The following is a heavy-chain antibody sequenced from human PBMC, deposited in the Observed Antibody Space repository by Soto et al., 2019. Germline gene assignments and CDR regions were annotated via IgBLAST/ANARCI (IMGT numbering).Heavy chain of an antibody. J-gene: IGHJ4*02. V-gene: IGHV3-23*01. CDR1: GLTFSNYG. D-gene: IGHD6-19*01. CDR3: GARKSIAAVAGTDY. Sequence: EVQLLESGGGLVQPGGSLRLSCAASGLTFSNYGMNWVRQAPGKGLEWVSAISGRGDSTFYADSMGGRFTISRDNSKNTLYLQMKSLRAGDTAVYYCGARKSIAAVAGTDYWGQGTLVTVSS. CDR2: ISGRGDST.